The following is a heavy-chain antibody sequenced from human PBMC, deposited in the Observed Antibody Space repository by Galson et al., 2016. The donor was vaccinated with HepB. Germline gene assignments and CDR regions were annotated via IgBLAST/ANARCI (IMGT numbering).Heavy chain of an antibody. D-gene: IGHD3-22*01. J-gene: IGHJ5*02. CDR1: GFTFSAYA. CDR2: ISNVNT. CDR3: AKASRISYYYLDP. Sequence: SLRLSCAASGFTFSAYAMNWVRQAPGEGLEWISAISNVNTHYADSVRGRFTISRDISKNTLYLQMSGLKAEDTAVYFCAKASRISYYYLDPWGQGTLVTVSS. V-gene: IGHV3-23*01.